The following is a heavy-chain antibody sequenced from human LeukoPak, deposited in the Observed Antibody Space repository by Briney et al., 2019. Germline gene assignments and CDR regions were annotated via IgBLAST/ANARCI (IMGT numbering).Heavy chain of an antibody. Sequence: GGSLRLSCAASGFTVSSNYMSWVRQAPGRGLEWVSVIYSGGSTYYADSVKGRFTISRDNSKNTLYLQMNSLRAEDTAVYYCAKDPLMITEGSWFDPWGQGTLVTVSS. CDR1: GFTVSSNY. D-gene: IGHD3-16*01. CDR2: IYSGGST. J-gene: IGHJ5*02. V-gene: IGHV3-53*01. CDR3: AKDPLMITEGSWFDP.